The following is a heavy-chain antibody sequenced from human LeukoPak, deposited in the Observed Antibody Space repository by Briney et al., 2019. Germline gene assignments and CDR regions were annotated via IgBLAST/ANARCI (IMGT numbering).Heavy chain of an antibody. CDR1: GGTFISYA. CDR2: IIPIFGTA. V-gene: IGHV1-69*13. Sequence: GASVKVSCKASGGTFISYAISWVRQAPGQGLEWMGGIIPIFGTANYAQKFQGRVTITADESTSTAYMELSSLRSEDTAVYYCAREGKTYYYDSSFAYWGQGTLVTVSS. D-gene: IGHD3-22*01. J-gene: IGHJ4*02. CDR3: AREGKTYYYDSSFAY.